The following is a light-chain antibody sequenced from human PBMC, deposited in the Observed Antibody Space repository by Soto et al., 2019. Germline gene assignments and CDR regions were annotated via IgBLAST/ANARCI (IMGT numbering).Light chain of an antibody. CDR2: GAS. CDR1: QSIRTY. V-gene: IGKV1-39*01. J-gene: IGKJ2*01. CDR3: QQSSTTPYT. Sequence: DIQMPQSPSSQSASVGDRVTITCRASQSIRTYLNWYQQKPGKAPKVLIYGASSLQSGVPSRFSGSGAATDFTLTISRLQPEDFATYYCQQSSTTPYTFGQGTKVEI.